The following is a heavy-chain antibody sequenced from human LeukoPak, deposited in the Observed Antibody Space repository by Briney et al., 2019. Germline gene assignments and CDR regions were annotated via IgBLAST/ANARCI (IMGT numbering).Heavy chain of an antibody. Sequence: GGSLRLSCAASGFTFSSYSMNWVRQAPGKGLEWVAFIRYDGSNKYYADSVKGRFTISRDNSKNTLYLQMNSLRAEDTAVYYCASAAKGYSSSWPNYYYYYMDVWGKGTTVTVSS. V-gene: IGHV3-30*02. CDR3: ASAAKGYSSSWPNYYYYYMDV. CDR1: GFTFSSYS. D-gene: IGHD6-13*01. CDR2: IRYDGSNK. J-gene: IGHJ6*03.